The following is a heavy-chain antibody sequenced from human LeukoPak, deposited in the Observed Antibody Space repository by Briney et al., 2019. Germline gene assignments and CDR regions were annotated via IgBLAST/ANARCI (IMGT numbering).Heavy chain of an antibody. Sequence: KPSETLSLTCTVSGGSVSSGTYYCSWIRQPPGKGLEWIGYISNSGSTNYSPSLKSRVTISLDTSKNQFSLKLTSVTAADTAVYYCARLYLHSSSSLAFDLWGQGTMVTVSS. CDR3: ARLYLHSSSSLAFDL. CDR2: ISNSGST. CDR1: GGSVSSGTYY. V-gene: IGHV4-61*01. D-gene: IGHD6-6*01. J-gene: IGHJ3*01.